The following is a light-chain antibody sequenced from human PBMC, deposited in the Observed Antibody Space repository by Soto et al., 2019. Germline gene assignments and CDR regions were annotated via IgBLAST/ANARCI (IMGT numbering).Light chain of an antibody. Sequence: EILMTQSPASLSVSPGERATLPCRASHSVRSNLAWYQQKPGQAPRLLIYDASTRATGIPSRFSGSGSGTEFSLTISSLQSEAFAIYVCQQYHNWPPAFGGGTKVEIK. CDR3: QQYHNWPPA. CDR1: HSVRSN. CDR2: DAS. J-gene: IGKJ4*01. V-gene: IGKV3-15*01.